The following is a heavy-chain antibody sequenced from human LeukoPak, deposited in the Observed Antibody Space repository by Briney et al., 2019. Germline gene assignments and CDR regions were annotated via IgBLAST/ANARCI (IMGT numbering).Heavy chain of an antibody. Sequence: SVKVSCKASGYTFTSYDINWVRQATGQGLEWMGGIIPIFGTANYAQKFQGRVTITADESTSTACMELSSLRSEDTAVYYCARDLDSITIFGVVTNWFDPWGQGTLVTVSS. CDR1: GYTFTSYD. V-gene: IGHV1-69*13. CDR2: IIPIFGTA. D-gene: IGHD3-3*01. CDR3: ARDLDSITIFGVVTNWFDP. J-gene: IGHJ5*02.